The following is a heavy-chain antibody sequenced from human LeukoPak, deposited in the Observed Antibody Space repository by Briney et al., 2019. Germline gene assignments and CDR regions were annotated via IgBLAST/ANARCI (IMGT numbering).Heavy chain of an antibody. CDR1: GFAFSTYA. D-gene: IGHD3-22*01. CDR2: ISNSGGNT. CDR3: AKDWDYYDSSGYYYPNDY. J-gene: IGHJ4*02. Sequence: GGSLRLSCAASGFAFSTYAMSWVRQAPGKGLEWVSGISNSGGNTKYADSVKGRFTISRDNSKNTLYLQMNSLRAEDTAVYYCAKDWDYYDSSGYYYPNDYWGQGTLVTVSS. V-gene: IGHV3-23*01.